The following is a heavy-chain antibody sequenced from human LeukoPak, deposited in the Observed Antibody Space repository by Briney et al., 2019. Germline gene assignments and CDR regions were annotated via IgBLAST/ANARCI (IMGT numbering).Heavy chain of an antibody. D-gene: IGHD2-15*01. CDR1: GVSVTSGNYY. V-gene: IGHV4-61*01. CDR3: AREVVAVSWYFAP. Sequence: SETLSLTCTVSGVSVTSGNYYWSWIRQPPGKGLEWIVYISYSGSINYNSSLKSRVTISRDTSQNQLSLKLSSVTAADTPVYYCAREVVAVSWYFAPWARGTLVTVSS. CDR2: ISYSGSI. J-gene: IGHJ2*01.